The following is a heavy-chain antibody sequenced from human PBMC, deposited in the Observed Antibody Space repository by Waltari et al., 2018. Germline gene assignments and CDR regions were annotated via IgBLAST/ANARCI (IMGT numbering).Heavy chain of an antibody. D-gene: IGHD3-16*01. CDR1: GSIFTNYA. CDR3: ARGIQLWGRGSWYFDN. V-gene: IGHV7-4-1*02. CDR2: INTKTGNP. Sequence: QVQLVQYGSALKQPGASVKVSCTASGSIFTNYALNWVRQTPGQGLEWMGWINTKTGNPTYAQCFRGRFVFSLDTSVSTASLQISSLKAEDTAVYYCARGIQLWGRGSWYFDNWGQGTLVTVSS. J-gene: IGHJ4*02.